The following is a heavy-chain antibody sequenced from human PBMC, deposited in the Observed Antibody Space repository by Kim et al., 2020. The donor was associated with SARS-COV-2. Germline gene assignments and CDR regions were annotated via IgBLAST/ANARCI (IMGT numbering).Heavy chain of an antibody. CDR1: GFIFSGYW. Sequence: GGSLRLSCAASGFIFSGYWMSWVRQAPGKGLEWVAVIKQDENEKSYVDAVKGRFIISRDNAKNSLYLQMNSLTAEDTAMYYCAREPKKVAGCCWGQGTL. D-gene: IGHD5-12*01. CDR2: IKQDENEK. CDR3: AREPKKVAGCC. V-gene: IGHV3-7*01. J-gene: IGHJ4*02.